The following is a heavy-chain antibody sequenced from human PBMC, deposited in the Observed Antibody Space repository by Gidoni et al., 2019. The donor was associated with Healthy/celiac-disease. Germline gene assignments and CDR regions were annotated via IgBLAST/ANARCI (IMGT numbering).Heavy chain of an antibody. CDR2: TSGST. D-gene: IGHD3-10*01. Sequence: TSGSTNYNPSLKSRVTMSVDTSKNQFSLKLGSVTAADTAVYYCAREGVGPWGQGTLVTVSS. J-gene: IGHJ5*02. V-gene: IGHV4-4*07. CDR3: AREGVGP.